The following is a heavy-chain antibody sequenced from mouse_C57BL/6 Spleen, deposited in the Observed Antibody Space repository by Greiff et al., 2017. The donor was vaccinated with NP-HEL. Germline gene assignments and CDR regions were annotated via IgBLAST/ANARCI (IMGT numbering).Heavy chain of an antibody. J-gene: IGHJ2*01. CDR1: GYTFTDYN. CDR3: ARALTGEYYFDY. Sequence: EVQLQQSGPELVKPGASVKMSCKASGYTFTDYNMHWVKQSHGKSLEWIGYINPNNGGTSYNQKFKGKATLTVNKSSSTAYMELRSLTSEDSAVYYCARALTGEYYFDYWGQGTTLTVSS. D-gene: IGHD4-1*01. V-gene: IGHV1-22*01. CDR2: INPNNGGT.